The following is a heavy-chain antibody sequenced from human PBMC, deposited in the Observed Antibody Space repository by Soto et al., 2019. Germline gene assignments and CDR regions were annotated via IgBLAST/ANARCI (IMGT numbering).Heavy chain of an antibody. D-gene: IGHD1-26*01. Sequence: EVQLLESGGGSVQPGGSLRLSCAASGFTFSSYAMNWVRQAPGKGLEWVSAISGSGGSTYYADSVKGRFTISRDNSKHTLYLQMNSLRAEDTAVYYCANYLTAVGATSPFDYWGQGTLVTVSS. J-gene: IGHJ4*02. CDR2: ISGSGGST. CDR1: GFTFSSYA. V-gene: IGHV3-23*01. CDR3: ANYLTAVGATSPFDY.